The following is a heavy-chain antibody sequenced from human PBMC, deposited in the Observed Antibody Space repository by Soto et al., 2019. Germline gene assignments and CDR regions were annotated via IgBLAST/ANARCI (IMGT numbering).Heavy chain of an antibody. D-gene: IGHD2-21*01. CDR2: VSFDGSST. CDR1: GFNFNNYA. Sequence: QVQVVESGGGMVRPGRSLRLSCAASGFNFNNYAMHWVRQAPGKGLEWVAVVSFDGSSTYYADSVKGRFTISRDSSNNTVSLQMNSLTNEDTAAYYSAKAGWGGDYYYALDVWGQGTTVTVSS. V-gene: IGHV3-30*18. CDR3: AKAGWGGDYYYALDV. J-gene: IGHJ6*02.